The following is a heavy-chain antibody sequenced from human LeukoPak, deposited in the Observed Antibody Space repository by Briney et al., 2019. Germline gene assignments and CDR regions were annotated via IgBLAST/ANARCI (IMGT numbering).Heavy chain of an antibody. CDR1: GFTFSSYG. V-gene: IGHV3-33*06. D-gene: IGHD2-15*01. CDR3: AKDGGEYYYYMDV. Sequence: GRSLRLSCAASGFTFSSYGMHWVRQAPGKGLEWVAVIWYDGSNKYFADSVKGRFTISRDNSKNTLYLQMNSLRAEDTAVYYCAKDGGEYYYYMDVWGKGTTVTVSS. J-gene: IGHJ6*03. CDR2: IWYDGSNK.